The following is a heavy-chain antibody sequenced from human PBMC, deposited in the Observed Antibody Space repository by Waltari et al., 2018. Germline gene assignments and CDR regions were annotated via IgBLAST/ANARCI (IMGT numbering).Heavy chain of an antibody. CDR1: GFTFSSNW. V-gene: IGHV3-7*03. D-gene: IGHD7-27*01. Sequence: EVQLVDSGGGLVQTGGSLRLSCAASGFTFSSNWMSWVRQAPGRGLEWLANIKPDGSQQYYVDSVRGRFSISRDNAKNSLYLQLNSLRAEDTAIYYCARDFNWGWDFWGQGTLVTVSS. CDR2: IKPDGSQQ. J-gene: IGHJ4*02. CDR3: ARDFNWGWDF.